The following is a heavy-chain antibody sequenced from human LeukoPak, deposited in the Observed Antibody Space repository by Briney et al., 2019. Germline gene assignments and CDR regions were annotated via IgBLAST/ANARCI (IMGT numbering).Heavy chain of an antibody. CDR2: ISYDGTTN. V-gene: IGHV3-30*01. J-gene: IGHJ6*03. Sequence: GGSLRLSCAASGLIFSSYAFHWVRQAPGKGLEWVAVISYDGTTNDYADSVKSRFSISRDNSKNTLYLQMNSLRTEDTAVYYCARDRMYHYYYMDVWGKGTTVTVSS. CDR3: ARDRMYHYYYMDV. D-gene: IGHD2-8*01. CDR1: GLIFSSYA.